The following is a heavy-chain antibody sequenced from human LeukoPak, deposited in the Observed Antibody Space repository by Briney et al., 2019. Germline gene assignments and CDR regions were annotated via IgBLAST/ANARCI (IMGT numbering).Heavy chain of an antibody. CDR1: GFTFSSYS. CDR2: ISGSGGST. CDR3: AKDQIVVVPAALDY. Sequence: PGGSLRLSCAASGFTFSSYSMSWVRQAPGKGLEWVSAISGSGGSTYYADSVKGRFTISRDNSKNTLYLQMNSLRAEDTAVYYCAKDQIVVVPAALDYWGQGTLVTVSS. V-gene: IGHV3-23*01. J-gene: IGHJ4*02. D-gene: IGHD2-2*01.